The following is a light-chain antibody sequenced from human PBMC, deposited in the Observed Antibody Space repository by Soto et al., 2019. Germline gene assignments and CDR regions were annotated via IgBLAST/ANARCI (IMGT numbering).Light chain of an antibody. CDR3: QQYDTSPWT. Sequence: EIVLTQSPGTLSLSPGERATLSCRASQSVSSSFLAWYQQKPGQAPRLLIYGASSRATGIPDRFSGRGSGTDFTLTISRLEHEDFAVYYCQQYDTSPWTFGQGTKVEIK. V-gene: IGKV3-20*01. CDR2: GAS. CDR1: QSVSSSF. J-gene: IGKJ1*01.